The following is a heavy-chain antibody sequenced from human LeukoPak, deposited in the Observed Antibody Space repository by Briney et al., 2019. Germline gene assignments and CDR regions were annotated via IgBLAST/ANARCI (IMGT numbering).Heavy chain of an antibody. V-gene: IGHV4-34*01. Sequence: SETLSLTCAVYGGSFSGYYWSWIRQPPGKGLEWIGEINHSGSTNYNPSLKSRVTISVDTSKNQFSLKLSSVTAADTAVYYCAREGVVVPAAMDYYYYYYGMDVWGQGTTVTVSS. J-gene: IGHJ6*02. D-gene: IGHD2-2*01. CDR1: GGSFSGYY. CDR3: AREGVVVPAAMDYYYYYYGMDV. CDR2: INHSGST.